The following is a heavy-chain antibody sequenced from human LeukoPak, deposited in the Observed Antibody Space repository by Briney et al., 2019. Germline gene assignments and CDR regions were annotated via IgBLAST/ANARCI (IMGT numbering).Heavy chain of an antibody. Sequence: PGGSLRLSCAASGFTFSDDYMSWIRQAPGKELEWVSCLSRSGAPTYYADSMKGRFTISRDNAKNVLYLHMNSLRAKDTALYYCARHQFVVTPEYFHHWGQGTLVTVSS. CDR1: GFTFSDDY. V-gene: IGHV3-11*04. CDR3: ARHQFVVTPEYFHH. D-gene: IGHD4-23*01. CDR2: LSRSGAPT. J-gene: IGHJ1*01.